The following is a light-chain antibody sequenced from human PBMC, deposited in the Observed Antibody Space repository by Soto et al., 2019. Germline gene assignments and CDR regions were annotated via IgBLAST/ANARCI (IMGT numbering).Light chain of an antibody. J-gene: IGKJ1*01. CDR1: QSVSSN. V-gene: IGKV3-15*01. CDR3: QHYYNWRPR. CDR2: DAS. Sequence: EIVMTQSPATLSVSPGERATLSCRASQSVSSNLAWYQQKPGQAPRLLICDASTRATGIPARFSGSGSGTEFTLTISRLLSEDFAVYYCQHYYNWRPRFGQGTKVDI.